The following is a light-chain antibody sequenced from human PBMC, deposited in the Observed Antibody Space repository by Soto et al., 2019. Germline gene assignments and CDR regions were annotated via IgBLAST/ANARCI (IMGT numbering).Light chain of an antibody. Sequence: EIVLTQSPATLSLSPGERATLSCRASQRVSSYLAWYQQKPGQAPRLLIYDASNRATGIPARFSGSGSGTDFTLPISSLEPEDFAVYYCQQRSNWLTFGGGTKVEIK. V-gene: IGKV3-11*01. J-gene: IGKJ4*01. CDR3: QQRSNWLT. CDR2: DAS. CDR1: QRVSSY.